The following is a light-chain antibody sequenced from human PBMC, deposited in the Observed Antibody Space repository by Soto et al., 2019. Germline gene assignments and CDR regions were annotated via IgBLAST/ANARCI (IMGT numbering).Light chain of an antibody. Sequence: DIQMTQSPSTLSASVGDRVIITCRASRSVGNRLAWYQQKPGKAPKVLIFDGSTFRSGVPSRFSGSGSGTEFSLTISSLQPDDFATYYCQQCSTYPVTFGQGTKVEVK. CDR3: QQCSTYPVT. J-gene: IGKJ1*01. V-gene: IGKV1-5*01. CDR1: RSVGNR. CDR2: DGS.